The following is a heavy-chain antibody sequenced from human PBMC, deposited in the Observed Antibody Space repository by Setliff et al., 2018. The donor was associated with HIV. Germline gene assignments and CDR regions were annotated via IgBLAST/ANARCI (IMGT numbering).Heavy chain of an antibody. J-gene: IGHJ3*01. CDR3: AKLDYYDYSGSWARKVAIDF. CDR2: IQSGGIM. D-gene: IGHD3-22*01. V-gene: IGHV3-23*01. Sequence: LKISCAASGLTLSNSAMTWVRQRPGRGLEWVSLIQSGGIMYYADSVKGRFTISRDNSNNTLSLQMSSLRAEDTALYYCAKLDYYDYSGSWARKVAIDFWGRGTMVTVSS. CDR1: GLTLSNSA.